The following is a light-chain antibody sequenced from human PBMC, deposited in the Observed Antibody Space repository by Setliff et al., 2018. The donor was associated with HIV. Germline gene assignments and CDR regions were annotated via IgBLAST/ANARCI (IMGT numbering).Light chain of an antibody. CDR1: SSDVGGYNY. V-gene: IGLV2-14*01. CDR3: SSFTTTNALDV. J-gene: IGLJ1*01. CDR2: EVT. Sequence: QSVLTQPASVSGSPGQSITISCTGTSSDVGGYNYVSWYQQHPGKAPKLIIYEVTNRPSGVSYRLSGSKSGNTASLTISGLQAEDEADYYCSSFTTTNALDVFGTGTKVTVL.